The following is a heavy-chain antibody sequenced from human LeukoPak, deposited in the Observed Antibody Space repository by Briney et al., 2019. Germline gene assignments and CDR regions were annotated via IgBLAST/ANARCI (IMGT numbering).Heavy chain of an antibody. CDR3: ARDLLTTWFDY. D-gene: IGHD4-4*01. V-gene: IGHV3-66*01. CDR2: IYSGGST. CDR1: GFTVSSNY. J-gene: IGHJ4*02. Sequence: PGGSLRLSCAASGFTVSSNYMSWVRQAPGKGLEWVSVIYSGGSTYYADSVKGRFTISRDNSKNTLYLQMNSLRAEDTAVYYCARDLLTTWFDYWGQGTLATVSS.